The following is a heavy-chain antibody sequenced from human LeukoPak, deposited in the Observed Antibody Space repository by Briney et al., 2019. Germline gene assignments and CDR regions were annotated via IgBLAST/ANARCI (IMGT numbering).Heavy chain of an antibody. CDR1: GFIFSRYA. CDR2: ISGSGVST. Sequence: GGSLRLSCTASGFIFSRYAMSWVRQAPWKGLEWVSAISGSGVSTYYAGSVKGRFTISRDTENTLYLQMSSLRAEDTAVYYCAKGSGYGQYYFDYWGQGTLVTVSS. D-gene: IGHD5-18*01. CDR3: AKGSGYGQYYFDY. J-gene: IGHJ4*02. V-gene: IGHV3-23*01.